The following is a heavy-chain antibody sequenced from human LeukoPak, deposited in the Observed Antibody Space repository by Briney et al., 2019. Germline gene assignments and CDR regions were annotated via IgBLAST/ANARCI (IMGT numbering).Heavy chain of an antibody. CDR3: ARGGRWLQFNY. CDR1: GGSISSGGYS. J-gene: IGHJ4*02. Sequence: SQTLSLTCAVSGGSISSGGYSWSWIRQPPGKGLEWIGYISYSGSTNYNPSLKSRVTISVDTSKNQFSLKLSSVTAADTAVYYCARGGRWLQFNYWGQGTLVTVSS. V-gene: IGHV4-61*08. D-gene: IGHD5-24*01. CDR2: ISYSGST.